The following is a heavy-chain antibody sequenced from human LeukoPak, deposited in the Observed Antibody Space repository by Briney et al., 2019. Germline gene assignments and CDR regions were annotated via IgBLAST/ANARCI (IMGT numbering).Heavy chain of an antibody. J-gene: IGHJ4*02. V-gene: IGHV3-30*04. CDR3: AKENYYDSSFDY. Sequence: GGSLRLSCAASGFTFNKYAIHWVRQAPGKGLEWVTVISYDGSYKDYPDSVKGRFTISRDNSKNTLYLQMNSLRDEDTAVYYCAKENYYDSSFDYWGQGTLVTVSS. CDR2: ISYDGSYK. CDR1: GFTFNKYA. D-gene: IGHD3-22*01.